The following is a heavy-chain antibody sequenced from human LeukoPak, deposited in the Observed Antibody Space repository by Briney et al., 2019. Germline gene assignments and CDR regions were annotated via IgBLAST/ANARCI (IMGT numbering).Heavy chain of an antibody. CDR3: AREITMVRGVIINLFDY. CDR1: GYTFTSYD. J-gene: IGHJ4*02. V-gene: IGHV1-8*01. CDR2: MNPNSGNT. D-gene: IGHD3-10*01. Sequence: ASVKVSCKASGYTFTSYDINWVRQATGQGLEWMGWMNPNSGNTGYAQKFQGRVTMTRNTSISTAYMELSSLRSEDTAVYYCAREITMVRGVIINLFDYWGQGTLVTVSS.